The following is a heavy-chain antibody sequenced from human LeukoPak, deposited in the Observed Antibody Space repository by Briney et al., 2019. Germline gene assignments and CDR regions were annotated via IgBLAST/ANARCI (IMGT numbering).Heavy chain of an antibody. Sequence: GGSLRLSCATSGFAFSSYAMSWVRQAPGQGLEWVSGISTTGADTYYADSVKGRLTVSQDNFKNTLYLQMNSLRAEDTAIYYCAKVAAGTLIDVWGQGTTVIVSS. CDR3: AKVAAGTLIDV. CDR2: ISTTGADT. J-gene: IGHJ6*02. D-gene: IGHD1/OR15-1a*01. V-gene: IGHV3-23*01. CDR1: GFAFSSYA.